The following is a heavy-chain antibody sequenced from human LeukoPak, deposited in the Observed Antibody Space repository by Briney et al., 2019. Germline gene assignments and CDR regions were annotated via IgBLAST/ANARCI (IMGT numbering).Heavy chain of an antibody. Sequence: GGSLRLSCAASGFTFSSYGMSWIRQAPGKGLEWVSAIGGRDGSTYYADSVKGRFTISRDNSKNTLYVQMNSLRAEDTAVYYCAKGHYYGSGSLDYWGQGTLVTVSS. D-gene: IGHD3-10*01. V-gene: IGHV3-23*01. CDR2: IGGRDGST. J-gene: IGHJ4*02. CDR1: GFTFSSYG. CDR3: AKGHYYGSGSLDY.